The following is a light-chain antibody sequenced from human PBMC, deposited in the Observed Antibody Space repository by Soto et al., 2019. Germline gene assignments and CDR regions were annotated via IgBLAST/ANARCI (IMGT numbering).Light chain of an antibody. CDR2: DAS. J-gene: IGKJ1*01. V-gene: IGKV3-11*01. CDR1: QSVGTF. CDR3: QQCYNWPQWT. Sequence: EIVLTQSPATLSLSPGERATLSCRASQSVGTFFAWYQQKPGQAPRLLIYDASNRATGIPARFSGSGSGTDFTLTTSRLEPEDFAVYYCQQCYNWPQWTFGQGTKVDIK.